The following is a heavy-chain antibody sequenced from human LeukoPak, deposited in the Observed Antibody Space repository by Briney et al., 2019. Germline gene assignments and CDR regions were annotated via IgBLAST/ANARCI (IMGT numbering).Heavy chain of an antibody. D-gene: IGHD5-12*01. CDR1: GFTFSTYG. CDR3: AKAGGNSGYDNYYYMGV. J-gene: IGHJ6*03. V-gene: IGHV3-33*06. Sequence: SGRSLRLSCAASGFTFSTYGMEWVRQAPGKGLEWVALIWYDGTNKYYVDSVKGRFTISRDNSKNTLYLQMNSLRAEDTAVYYCAKAGGNSGYDNYYYMGVWGKGTTVTVSS. CDR2: IWYDGTNK.